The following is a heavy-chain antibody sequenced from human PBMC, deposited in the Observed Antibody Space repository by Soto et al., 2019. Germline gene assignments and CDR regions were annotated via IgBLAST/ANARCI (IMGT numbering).Heavy chain of an antibody. CDR1: GFTFTSSA. CDR2: IVVGSGNT. D-gene: IGHD6-19*01. CDR3: AAPLNSAYSSGWYGPYY. J-gene: IGHJ4*02. V-gene: IGHV1-58*01. Sequence: QMQLVQSGPEVKKPGTSVKVSCKASGFTFTSSAVQWVRQARGQRLEWIGWIVVGSGNTNYAQKFQERVTLTRDMSTSTAYMELSSLRSDDTAVYYCAAPLNSAYSSGWYGPYYLGQGTLVTVSS.